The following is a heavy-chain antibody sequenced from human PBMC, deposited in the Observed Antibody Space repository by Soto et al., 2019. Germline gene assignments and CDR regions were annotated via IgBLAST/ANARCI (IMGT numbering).Heavy chain of an antibody. V-gene: IGHV3-21*01. Sequence: GGSLRLSCAASGFTFSSYSMNWVRQAPGKGLEWVSSISSSSSYIYYADSVKGRFTISRDNAKNSLYLQMNSLRAEDTAVYYCASPYYYDSSGPGAYGYWGQGTLVTVSS. J-gene: IGHJ4*02. CDR2: ISSSSSYI. CDR1: GFTFSSYS. CDR3: ASPYYYDSSGPGAYGY. D-gene: IGHD3-22*01.